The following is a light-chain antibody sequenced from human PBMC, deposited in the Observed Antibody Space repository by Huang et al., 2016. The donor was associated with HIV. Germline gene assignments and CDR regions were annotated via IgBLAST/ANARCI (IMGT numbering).Light chain of an antibody. Sequence: DIVMTQSPLSLPVTPGEPASISCRSSQSLLHTNVYNYVDWYLQKPGQPPQPVIYLSSNRASGVPDRFSGSGSVTHFTLKLSRVEAEDVGVYYCMQALQTPRTFGQGTRLEIK. CDR1: QSLLHTNVYNY. CDR3: MQALQTPRT. J-gene: IGKJ5*01. CDR2: LSS. V-gene: IGKV2-28*01.